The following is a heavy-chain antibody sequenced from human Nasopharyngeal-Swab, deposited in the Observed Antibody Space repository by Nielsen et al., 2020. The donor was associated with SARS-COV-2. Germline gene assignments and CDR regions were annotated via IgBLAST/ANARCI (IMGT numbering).Heavy chain of an antibody. CDR2: IIPIFGTA. V-gene: IGHV1-69*13. CDR1: GGTFSSYA. D-gene: IGHD2-15*01. Sequence: SVKVSCKASGGTFSSYAISWVRQAPGQGLEWMGGIIPIFGTANYAQKFQGRVTITADESTSTAYMELSSLRSEDTAVYYCARRYCSGGSCYYDYWGQGTLVTVSS. CDR3: ARRYCSGGSCYYDY. J-gene: IGHJ4*02.